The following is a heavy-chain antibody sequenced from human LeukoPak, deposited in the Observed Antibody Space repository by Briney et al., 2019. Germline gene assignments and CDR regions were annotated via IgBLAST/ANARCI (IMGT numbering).Heavy chain of an antibody. Sequence: KPSETLSLTCTVSGGSISSYYWSWIRQPPGKGLEWIGYTYYSGNTNYNPSLKSRVTISLDTSKNQFSLKLSSVTAADTAVYYCTRFHDYDGNSEGFFRKRQGDAFDIWGQGTMVTVSS. CDR3: TRFHDYDGNSEGFFRKRQGDAFDI. CDR2: TYYSGNT. D-gene: IGHD4-23*01. V-gene: IGHV4-59*08. J-gene: IGHJ3*02. CDR1: GGSISSYY.